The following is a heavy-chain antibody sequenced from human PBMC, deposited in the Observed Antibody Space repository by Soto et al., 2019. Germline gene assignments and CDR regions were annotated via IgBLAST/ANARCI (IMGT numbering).Heavy chain of an antibody. V-gene: IGHV4-59*01. CDR1: GGSISSYY. D-gene: IGHD5-12*01. Sequence: SETLSLTCTVSGGSISSYYWSWIRQPPGKGLEWIGYIYYSGSSNYNPFLKGRVTMSVDTSKNQFSLKLSSVTAADTAVYYCARDTIVAKDYYYMDVWGKGTTVTVSS. CDR2: IYYSGSS. CDR3: ARDTIVAKDYYYMDV. J-gene: IGHJ6*03.